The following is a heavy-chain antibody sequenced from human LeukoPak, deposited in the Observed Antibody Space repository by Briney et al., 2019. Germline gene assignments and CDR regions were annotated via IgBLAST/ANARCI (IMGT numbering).Heavy chain of an antibody. V-gene: IGHV3-30-3*01. CDR1: GLTFSSYA. Sequence: GGSLRLSCAASGLTFSSYAMHWVRQAPGKGLEWVAVISYDGSNKYYADSVKGRFTISRDNSKNTLYLQMNSLRAEDTAVYYCARDLYSSGWYRTPLVDYWGQGTLVTVSS. D-gene: IGHD6-19*01. CDR3: ARDLYSSGWYRTPLVDY. J-gene: IGHJ4*02. CDR2: ISYDGSNK.